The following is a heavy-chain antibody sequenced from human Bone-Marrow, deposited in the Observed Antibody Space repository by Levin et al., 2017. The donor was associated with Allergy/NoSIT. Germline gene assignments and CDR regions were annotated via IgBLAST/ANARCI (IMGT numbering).Heavy chain of an antibody. CDR2: ISGSGGST. CDR3: AKENYYGSGSYYTRGAPMDV. D-gene: IGHD3-10*01. CDR1: GFTFSSYA. V-gene: IGHV3-23*01. J-gene: IGHJ6*03. Sequence: PGESLKISCAASGFTFSSYAMSWVRQAPGKGLEWVSAISGSGGSTYYADSVKGRFTISRDNSKNTLYLQMNSLRAEDTAVYYCAKENYYGSGSYYTRGAPMDVWGKGTTVTVSS.